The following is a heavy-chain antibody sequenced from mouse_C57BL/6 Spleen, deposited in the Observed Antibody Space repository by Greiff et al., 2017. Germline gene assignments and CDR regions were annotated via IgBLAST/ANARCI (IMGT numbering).Heavy chain of an antibody. J-gene: IGHJ2*01. D-gene: IGHD2-1*01. CDR1: GFTFSDYG. CDR2: ISSGSSTI. V-gene: IGHV5-17*01. CDR3: ARYYGNYVGYFDY. Sequence: EVKLVESGGGLVKPGGSLKLSCAASGFTFSDYGMHWVRQAPEKGLEWVAYISSGSSTIYYADTVKGRFTISRDNAKNTLFLQMTSLRSEDTAMYYCARYYGNYVGYFDYWGQGTTLTVSS.